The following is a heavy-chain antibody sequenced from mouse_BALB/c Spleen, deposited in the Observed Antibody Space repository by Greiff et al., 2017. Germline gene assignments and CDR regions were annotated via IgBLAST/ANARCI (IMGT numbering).Heavy chain of an antibody. Sequence: EVQLQQSGAELVRSGASVKLSCTASGFNIKDYYMHWVKQRPEQGLEWIGWIDPENGDTEYAPKFQGKATMTADTSSNTAYLQLSSLTSEDTAVYYCIYGNGHMDYWGQGTSVTVSS. J-gene: IGHJ4*01. D-gene: IGHD2-1*01. V-gene: IGHV14-4*02. CDR1: GFNIKDYY. CDR3: IYGNGHMDY. CDR2: IDPENGDT.